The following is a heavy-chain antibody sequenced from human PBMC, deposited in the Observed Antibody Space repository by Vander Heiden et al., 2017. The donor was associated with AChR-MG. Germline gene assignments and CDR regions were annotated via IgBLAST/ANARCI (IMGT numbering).Heavy chain of an antibody. D-gene: IGHD2-15*01. V-gene: IGHV4-59*01. CDR2: IDYKAST. J-gene: IGHJ3*02. CDR3: ARICSGGSCYISNAFDI. CDR1: GGSISSYY. Sequence: VQLQVSGPGLVRPSETLYLTCTVSGGSISSYYWCWSRQLPGKGLGWSGYIDYKASTNYNPSLKSRVTRSVGTSKNQFSLKLSTVTAADTAVYYCARICSGGSCYISNAFDIWGQGTMVTVSS.